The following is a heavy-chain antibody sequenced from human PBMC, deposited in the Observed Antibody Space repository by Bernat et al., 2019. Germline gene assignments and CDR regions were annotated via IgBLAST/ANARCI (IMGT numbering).Heavy chain of an antibody. J-gene: IGHJ1*01. CDR1: GFSFSGIW. CDR2: IKQDGSVQ. CDR3: ARGYGPEN. D-gene: IGHD2-8*02. V-gene: IGHV3-7*03. Sequence: EVQLVESGGALVQPGGSLRLSCVGSGFSFSGIWMTWVRQAPGKGLELVANIKQDGSVQHYVDSVKGRFIISRDNTKNSLFLQMNSLRVDDTAVYYCARGYGPENWGQGTLVTVSS.